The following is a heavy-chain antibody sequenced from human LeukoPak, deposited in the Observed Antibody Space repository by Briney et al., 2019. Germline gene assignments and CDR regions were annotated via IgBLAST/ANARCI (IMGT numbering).Heavy chain of an antibody. CDR3: AKIRAPAYDF. CDR2: ISSSGSTI. V-gene: IGHV3-48*03. Sequence: GGSLRLSCAASGFTFSSYEMNWVRQAPGKGLEWVSYISSSGSTIYYADSVKGRFTISRDNSKNTLYLQMNSLRAEDTAIYYCAKIRAPAYDFWGQGTMVTVSS. D-gene: IGHD3-3*02. J-gene: IGHJ3*01. CDR1: GFTFSSYE.